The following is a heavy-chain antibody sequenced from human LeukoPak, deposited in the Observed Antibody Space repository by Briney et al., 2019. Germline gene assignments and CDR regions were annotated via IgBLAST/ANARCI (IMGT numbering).Heavy chain of an antibody. V-gene: IGHV3-30*04. CDR2: ISYDGSNK. J-gene: IGHJ4*02. CDR1: GFTFSSYA. CDR3: ARDLRTSGGDDY. D-gene: IGHD3-16*01. Sequence: PGGSLRLSCAASGFTFSSYAMHWVRQAPGKGLEWVAVISYDGSNKYYADSVKGRFTISRDNSKNTLYLQMNSLRAEDTAVYYCARDLRTSGGDDYWGQGTLVTVS.